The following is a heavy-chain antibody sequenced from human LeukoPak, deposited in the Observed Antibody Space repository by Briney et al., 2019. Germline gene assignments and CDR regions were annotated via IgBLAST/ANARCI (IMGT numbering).Heavy chain of an antibody. CDR2: ISSDGEEK. J-gene: IGHJ6*03. Sequence: GGSLRLSCEASGFTFCNYGTHWVRQTPGEGLEWVAAISSDGEEKHYADSARGDFTISRENSKSRLYLQMNSLRAEDTVLYYCAREGHYDILTGYSPLEYYFYYMDVWGKGTTVTVSS. V-gene: IGHV3-30*04. CDR3: AREGHYDILTGYSPLEYYFYYMDV. D-gene: IGHD3-9*01. CDR1: GFTFCNYG.